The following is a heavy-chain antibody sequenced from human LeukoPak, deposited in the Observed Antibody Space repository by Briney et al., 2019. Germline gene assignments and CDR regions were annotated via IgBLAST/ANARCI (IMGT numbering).Heavy chain of an antibody. J-gene: IGHJ3*02. CDR2: IIPIFGTA. CDR1: GGTFSSYA. D-gene: IGHD6-13*01. V-gene: IGHV1-69*13. CDR3: ARDRGERGTSWSLPAHAFDI. Sequence: ASVKVPCKASGGTFSSYAITWVRQAPGQGLEWMGRIIPIFGTANYAQKLQGRVTITSDESTRTAYMELSSLRPEDTAVYYCARDRGERGTSWSLPAHAFDIWGQGTMVTVSS.